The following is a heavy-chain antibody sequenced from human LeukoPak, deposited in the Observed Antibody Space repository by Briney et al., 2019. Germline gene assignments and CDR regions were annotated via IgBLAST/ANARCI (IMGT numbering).Heavy chain of an antibody. CDR2: IYYSGST. V-gene: IGHV4-39*07. J-gene: IGHJ4*02. Sequence: PSETLSLTCTVSGGSVSSGSYYWSWIRQPPGKGLEWIGSIYYSGSTYYNPSLKSRVTISVDTSKNQFSLRLSSVAAADTAVYYCARANPYYYDSSGYFDYWGQGTLVTVSS. D-gene: IGHD3-22*01. CDR1: GGSVSSGSYY. CDR3: ARANPYYYDSSGYFDY.